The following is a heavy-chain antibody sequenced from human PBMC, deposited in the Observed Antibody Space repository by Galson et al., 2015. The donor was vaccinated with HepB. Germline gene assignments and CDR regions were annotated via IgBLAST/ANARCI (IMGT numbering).Heavy chain of an antibody. CDR2: ISSSSSAI. D-gene: IGHD1-1*01. J-gene: IGHJ4*02. Sequence: SLRLSCAASGFTFSSYSMNWVRQAPGKGLEWVSYISSSSSAIYYADSVKGRFTVSRDNAKNSLYLQMNSLRDEDTAVYYCTRARYGDFWGQGTLVTVSS. V-gene: IGHV3-48*02. CDR3: TRARYGDF. CDR1: GFTFSSYS.